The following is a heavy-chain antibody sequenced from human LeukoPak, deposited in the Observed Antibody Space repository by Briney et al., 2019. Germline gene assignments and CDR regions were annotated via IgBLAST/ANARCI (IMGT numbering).Heavy chain of an antibody. D-gene: IGHD6-19*01. Sequence: GGSLTLSCPASVFTLSSYWMHWVRQAPGKGLVWVSRINSDGSSTSYADSVKGRFTISRDNAKNTLYLQMNSLRAEDTAVYYCARRRSSGWLNWGQGTLVTVSS. CDR1: VFTLSSYW. V-gene: IGHV3-74*01. CDR2: INSDGSST. CDR3: ARRRSSGWLN. J-gene: IGHJ4*02.